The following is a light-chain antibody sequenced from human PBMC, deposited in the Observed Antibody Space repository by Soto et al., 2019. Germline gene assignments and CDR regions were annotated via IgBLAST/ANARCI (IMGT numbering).Light chain of an antibody. Sequence: DIVMTQSPDSLAVSLGERATINCKSSQSVLYSSNNKNYLAWYQQKPGQPPKLLIYRASTRASGVPDRFSGNRSGKDFSLTIRCLPAEDVAVYYYQQYYSTPYTVGQGTKLDIK. V-gene: IGKV4-1*01. J-gene: IGKJ2*01. CDR2: RAS. CDR1: QSVLYSSNNKNY. CDR3: QQYYSTPYT.